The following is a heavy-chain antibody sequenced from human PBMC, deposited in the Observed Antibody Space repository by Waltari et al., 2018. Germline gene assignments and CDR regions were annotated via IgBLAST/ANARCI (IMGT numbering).Heavy chain of an antibody. J-gene: IGHJ5*02. CDR3: ARHPPDCSGGSCEDHNWFDP. V-gene: IGHV4-34*01. D-gene: IGHD2-15*01. CDR2: INHSEST. Sequence: QVQLQQWGAGLLKPSETLSLTCAVYGGSFSGYYWSWIRQPPGKGLEWIGEINHSESTNYNPSLKSRVTIAVDTSKNQFSLKLSSVTAADTAVYYGARHPPDCSGGSCEDHNWFDPWGQGTLVTVSS. CDR1: GGSFSGYY.